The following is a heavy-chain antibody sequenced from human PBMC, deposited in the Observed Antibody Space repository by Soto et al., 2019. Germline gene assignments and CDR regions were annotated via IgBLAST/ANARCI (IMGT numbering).Heavy chain of an antibody. D-gene: IGHD3-3*01. CDR1: GGSISSSSYY. CDR2: IYYSGST. CDR3: ARQDDFWSGYTLDY. V-gene: IGHV4-39*01. Sequence: QLQLQESGPGLVKPSETLSLTCTVSGGSISSSSYYWGWIRQPPGKGLEWIGSIYYSGSTYYNPSLKSRVTISVDTSKNQFSLKLSSVTAAYTAVYYCARQDDFWSGYTLDYWGQGTLVTVSS. J-gene: IGHJ4*02.